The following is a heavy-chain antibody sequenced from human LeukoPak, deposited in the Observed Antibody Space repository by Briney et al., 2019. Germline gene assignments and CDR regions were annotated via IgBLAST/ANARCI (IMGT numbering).Heavy chain of an antibody. J-gene: IGHJ4*02. CDR3: ARTKGGSR. CDR2: ISYDGSNK. Sequence: PAGGSLRLSCAASGFTFSSYAMHWVRQAPGKGLEWVAVISYDGSNKYYADSVKGRFTISRDNSKNTLYLQMNSLRAEDTAVYYCARTKGGSRWGQGTLVTVSS. D-gene: IGHD3-10*01. V-gene: IGHV3-30-3*01. CDR1: GFTFSSYA.